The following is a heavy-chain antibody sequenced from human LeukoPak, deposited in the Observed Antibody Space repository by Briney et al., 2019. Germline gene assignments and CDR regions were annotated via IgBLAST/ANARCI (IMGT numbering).Heavy chain of an antibody. CDR1: GGSISSSSYY. J-gene: IGHJ4*02. CDR3: ARHPYGGYVDY. V-gene: IGHV4-39*01. CDR2: IYYSGST. D-gene: IGHD4/OR15-4a*01. Sequence: SETLSLTCTVSGGSISSSSYYWGWIRQPPGKGLEWIGSIYYSGSTYYNPSLKSRVTISVDTSKNQFSLKLSSVTAADTGVYYCARHPYGGYVDYWGQGTLVTVSS.